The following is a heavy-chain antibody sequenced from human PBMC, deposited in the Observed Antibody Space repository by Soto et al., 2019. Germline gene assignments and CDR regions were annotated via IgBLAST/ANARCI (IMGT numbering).Heavy chain of an antibody. CDR1: GGSISSGGYS. CDR2: IYHSGST. V-gene: IGHV4-30-2*01. J-gene: IGHJ5*02. CDR3: ARGHDYNKQELDP. D-gene: IGHD4-4*01. Sequence: SETLSLTCAVSGGSISSGGYSWSWIRQPPGKGLEWIGYIYHSGSTCYSPSLKSRVTISLDRSKNQFSLKLSSVTAADAAVYYCARGHDYNKQELDPWGQGTLVTVSS.